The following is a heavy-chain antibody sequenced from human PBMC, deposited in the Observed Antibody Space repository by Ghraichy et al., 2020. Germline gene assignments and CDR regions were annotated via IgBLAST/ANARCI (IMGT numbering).Heavy chain of an antibody. CDR2: IYHSGST. CDR3: VRDPPNGSYGSYRAFDI. D-gene: IGHD1-26*01. Sequence: SETLSLTCAVSGGSISSSNWWSWVRQPPGKGLEWIGEIYHSGSTNHNPSLKSRVTISVDKSKNQISLKLSSVTAADTAVYYCVRDPPNGSYGSYRAFDIWGQGTMVTVSS. CDR1: GGSISSSNW. V-gene: IGHV4-4*02. J-gene: IGHJ3*02.